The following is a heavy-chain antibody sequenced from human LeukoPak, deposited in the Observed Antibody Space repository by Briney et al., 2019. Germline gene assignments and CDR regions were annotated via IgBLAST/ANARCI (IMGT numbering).Heavy chain of an antibody. V-gene: IGHV3-30-3*01. Sequence: GGSLRLSCAASGFTFSSYAMHWVRQAPGKGLEWVAVISYDGSNKYYADSVKGRFTISRDNSKNTLYLQMNSLRAEDTAVYYCASPEGLDYWGQGTLVTVSS. J-gene: IGHJ4*02. CDR1: GFTFSSYA. CDR3: ASPEGLDY. CDR2: ISYDGSNK.